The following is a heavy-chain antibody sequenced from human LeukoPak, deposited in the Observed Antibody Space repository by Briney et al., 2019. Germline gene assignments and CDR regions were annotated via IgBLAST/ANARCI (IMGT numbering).Heavy chain of an antibody. Sequence: SETLSLTCTVSGDSISSTSYYWDWIRQPPGKGLEWIGSIYNSGTTYYNPSLNSRVTISVDTSKNQFSLKVSSVTAADTAVYYCASRVYGLGSFNYWGQGTLVTVSS. CDR2: IYNSGTT. CDR3: ASRVYGLGSFNY. CDR1: GDSISSTSYY. V-gene: IGHV4-39*01. J-gene: IGHJ4*01. D-gene: IGHD3-10*01.